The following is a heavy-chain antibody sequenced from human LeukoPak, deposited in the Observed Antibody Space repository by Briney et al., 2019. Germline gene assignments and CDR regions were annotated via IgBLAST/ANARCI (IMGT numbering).Heavy chain of an antibody. CDR2: LQPFSGDT. CDR1: GYIFTDYH. Sequence: VASVKVSCKASGYIFTDYHIHWVRQAPGQGLEWMGWLQPFSGDTNYAPRFQGRVTMTRDTSISTAYMELSRLRSDDTAVYYCARDFYYGSGSYYNRDDAFDIWGQGTMVTVSS. V-gene: IGHV1-2*02. CDR3: ARDFYYGSGSYYNRDDAFDI. J-gene: IGHJ3*02. D-gene: IGHD3-10*01.